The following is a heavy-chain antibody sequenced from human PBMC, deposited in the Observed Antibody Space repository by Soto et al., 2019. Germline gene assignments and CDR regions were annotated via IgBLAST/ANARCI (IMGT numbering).Heavy chain of an antibody. CDR1: GFTLSSYA. J-gene: IGHJ6*03. V-gene: IGHV3-23*01. D-gene: IGHD3-3*01. CDR2: IGESGTPT. CDR3: AHSTITIFGVVSFLEYMDV. Sequence: GGSLRLSCAASGFTLSSYAMKWVRQAPGKGLEWVSLIGESGTPTYYADSVKSRLTITKDTSKNQVVLTMTNMDPVDTATYYCAHSTITIFGVVSFLEYMDVWGKGTTVTVSS.